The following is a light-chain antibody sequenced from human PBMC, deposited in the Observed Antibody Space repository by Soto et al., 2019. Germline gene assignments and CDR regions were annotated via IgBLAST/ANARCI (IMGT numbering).Light chain of an antibody. J-gene: IGKJ1*01. CDR1: QSLLHSNVYTY. CDR3: MGALQSAPP. Sequence: DIVMTQSPVSLPVTPGEPASISCRSSQSLLHSNVYTYLDWYLQKPGQSPQLLTYLGANRASGVPDRFTASASGTDLTLTISRVEAADVGVYYCMGALQSAPPFGLGTKVDIX. V-gene: IGKV2-28*01. CDR2: LGA.